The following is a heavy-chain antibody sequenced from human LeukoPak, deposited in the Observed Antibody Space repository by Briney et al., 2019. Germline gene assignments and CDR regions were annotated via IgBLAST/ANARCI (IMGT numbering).Heavy chain of an antibody. Sequence: ASVKVSCKASGYTFTGYYMHWVRQAPGQGLEWTGWINPNSGGTNYAQKFQGRVTMTRDTSISTAYMELSSLRSECTAVYYCARADGATPNYFDYWGQGTLVTVSS. CDR3: ARADGATPNYFDY. J-gene: IGHJ4*02. D-gene: IGHD1-26*01. V-gene: IGHV1-2*02. CDR2: INPNSGGT. CDR1: GYTFTGYY.